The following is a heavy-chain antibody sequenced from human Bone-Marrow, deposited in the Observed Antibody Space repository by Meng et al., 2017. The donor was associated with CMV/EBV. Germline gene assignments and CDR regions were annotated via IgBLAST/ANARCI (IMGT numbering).Heavy chain of an antibody. V-gene: IGHV3-21*01. CDR3: ARLTSLGDY. D-gene: IGHD6-6*01. Sequence: GESLKISCAASGFTVSSNYMSWVRQAPGKGLEWVSSISSSSSYIYYADSVKGRFTISRDNAKNSLYLQMNSLRAEDTAVYYCARLTSLGDYWGQGTRVTVSS. CDR1: GFTVSSNY. CDR2: ISSSSSYI. J-gene: IGHJ4*02.